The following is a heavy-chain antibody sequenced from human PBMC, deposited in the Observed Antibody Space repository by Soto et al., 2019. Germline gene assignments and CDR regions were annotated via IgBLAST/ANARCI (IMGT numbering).Heavy chain of an antibody. V-gene: IGHV3-48*01. CDR2: ISSSSSTI. D-gene: IGHD3-10*01. CDR3: ARTVWFGEFPIEGTYFFDY. J-gene: IGHJ4*02. CDR1: GFTFSSYS. Sequence: EVQLVESGGDLVQPGGSLRLSCAASGFTFSSYSMNWVRQAPGKGLEWVSYISSSSSTIYYADSVKGRFTISRDNAKNSLYLEMNSLRAEDTAVYYCARTVWFGEFPIEGTYFFDYWGQGPLVTVSS.